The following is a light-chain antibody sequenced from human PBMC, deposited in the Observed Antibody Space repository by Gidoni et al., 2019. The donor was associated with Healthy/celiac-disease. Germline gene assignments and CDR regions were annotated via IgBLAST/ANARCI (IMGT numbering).Light chain of an antibody. CDR1: QSVSSN. J-gene: IGKJ1*01. V-gene: IGKV3-15*01. CDR3: QQYNNWPPWT. CDR2: GAS. Sequence: EIVMTQSPATRSVSPGERATLSCRASQSVSSNLAWYQQKPGQAPRLLIYGASTRATGIPARFSGSVSGTEFTLTISSLQSEDFAVYYCQQYNNWPPWTFGQGTKVEIK.